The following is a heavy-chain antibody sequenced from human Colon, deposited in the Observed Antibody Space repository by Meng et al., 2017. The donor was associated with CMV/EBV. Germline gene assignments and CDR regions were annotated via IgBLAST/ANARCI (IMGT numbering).Heavy chain of an antibody. V-gene: IGHV4-34*01. Sequence: HLQQGGAGLLKPSETLSLTFVVSGGSFSNYYWSWSRQSPGKGLEWIGDIHQSGITNHNPSLKSRVTISIDTSKNQFSLKLSSVTAADTALYYCAGGTYQAWEVLYFWGQGTLVTVSS. J-gene: IGHJ4*02. CDR3: AGGTYQAWEVLYF. CDR2: IHQSGIT. CDR1: GGSFSNYY. D-gene: IGHD3-10*01.